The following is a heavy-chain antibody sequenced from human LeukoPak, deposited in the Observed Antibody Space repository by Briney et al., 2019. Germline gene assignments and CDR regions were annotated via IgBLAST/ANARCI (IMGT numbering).Heavy chain of an antibody. V-gene: IGHV3-66*01. D-gene: IGHD3-10*01. J-gene: IGHJ3*02. CDR3: ASPYYYGSGSYNLGAFDI. Sequence: GGSLRPSCAASGFTVSSNYMSWVRQAPGKGLEWVSVIYSGGSTYYADSVKGRFTISRDNSKNTLYLQMSSLRAEDTAVYYCASPYYYGSGSYNLGAFDIWGQGTMVTVSS. CDR1: GFTVSSNY. CDR2: IYSGGST.